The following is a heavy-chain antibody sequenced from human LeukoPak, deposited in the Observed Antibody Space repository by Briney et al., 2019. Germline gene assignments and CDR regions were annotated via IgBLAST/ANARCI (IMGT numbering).Heavy chain of an antibody. CDR2: ISSSSSSYI. Sequence: GRSLSLSCAASGFTFSSYSMNCVRQAPGKGLGWVSSISSSSSSYIYYADSVKGRFTMSRDNGKNSLYLKVQSLRAEDSAVYSWARGIAARFQVSYYGMDVWGQGTTVTVSS. V-gene: IGHV3-21*06. CDR3: ARGIAARFQVSYYGMDV. D-gene: IGHD6-6*01. CDR1: GFTFSSYS. J-gene: IGHJ6*02.